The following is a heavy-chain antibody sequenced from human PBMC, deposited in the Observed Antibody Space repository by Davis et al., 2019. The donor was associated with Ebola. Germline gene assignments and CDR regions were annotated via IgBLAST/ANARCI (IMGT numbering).Heavy chain of an antibody. CDR1: GFTFSSYA. V-gene: IGHV3-30-3*02. Sequence: GESLKISCAASGFTFSSYAMHWVRQAPGKGLEWVAVISYDGSNKYYADSVKGRFTISRDNSKNTLYLQMNSLRAEDTAVYYCAKSVYDPPDVWGQGTTVTVSS. CDR3: AKSVYDPPDV. J-gene: IGHJ6*02. CDR2: ISYDGSNK. D-gene: IGHD5/OR15-5a*01.